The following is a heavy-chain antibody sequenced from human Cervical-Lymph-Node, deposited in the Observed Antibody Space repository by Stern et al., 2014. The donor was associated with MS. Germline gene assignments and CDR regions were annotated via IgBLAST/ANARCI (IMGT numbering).Heavy chain of an antibody. J-gene: IGHJ4*02. D-gene: IGHD3-10*01. V-gene: IGHV1-2*02. CDR3: ARATHYYGSGAHLLFDH. CDR1: GYTFTDYY. CDR2: INPNSGAT. Sequence: MQLVESGAEVKKPGASVKVSCKASGYTFTDYYITWVRQAPGQGLEWMGWINPNSGATHYAQKSQGSVTMARDMSITSAYMELSRLRSDDTAVYYCARATHYYGSGAHLLFDHWGQGTLVTVS.